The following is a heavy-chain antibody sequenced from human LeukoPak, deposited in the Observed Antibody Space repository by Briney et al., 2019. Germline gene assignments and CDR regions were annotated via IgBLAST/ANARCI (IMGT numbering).Heavy chain of an antibody. CDR2: IYYSGST. V-gene: IGHV4-39*01. CDR1: GGSISSSSYY. J-gene: IGHJ6*03. Sequence: SETLSLTCTVSGGSISSSSYYWGWIRQPPGKGLEWIGSIYYSGSTYYNPSLKSRVTISVDTSKNQFSLKLSSVTAADTAVHYCARHRGYYYYMDVWGKGTTVTVSS. CDR3: ARHRGYYYYMDV.